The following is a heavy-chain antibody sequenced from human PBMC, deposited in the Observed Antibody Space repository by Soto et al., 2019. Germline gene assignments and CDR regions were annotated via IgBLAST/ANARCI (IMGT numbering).Heavy chain of an antibody. D-gene: IGHD6-19*01. CDR1: GGSISTNW. J-gene: IGHJ4*02. V-gene: IGHV4-4*02. Sequence: QVQLQESGPGLMKPSGTLSLTCAVSGGSISTNWWSWVRQPPGKGLEWIGEIYHSGRTNYNPSLMNRATVSMDKSHNLLALHLNSMPAADPAVYYCARHIAVCATRGFDFWGQGTLVTVSS. CDR2: IYHSGRT. CDR3: ARHIAVCATRGFDF.